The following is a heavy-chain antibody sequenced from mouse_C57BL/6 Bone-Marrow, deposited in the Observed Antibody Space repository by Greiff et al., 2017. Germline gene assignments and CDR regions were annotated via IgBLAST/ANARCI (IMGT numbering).Heavy chain of an antibody. CDR2: IDPENGDT. Sequence: VQLKESGAELVRPGASVKLSCTASGFNIKDDYMHWVKQRPEQGLEWIGGIDPENGDTEYASKFQGKATITADTSSNTAYLRLSSLASEDTAVYYCTSPVVADFDYWGQGTTLTVSS. CDR3: TSPVVADFDY. J-gene: IGHJ2*01. D-gene: IGHD1-1*01. V-gene: IGHV14-4*01. CDR1: GFNIKDDY.